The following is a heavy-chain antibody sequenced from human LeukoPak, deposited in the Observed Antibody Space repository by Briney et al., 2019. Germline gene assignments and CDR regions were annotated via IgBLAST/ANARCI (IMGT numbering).Heavy chain of an antibody. CDR1: GFTVNSNA. V-gene: IGHV3-48*03. D-gene: IGHD6-19*01. J-gene: IGHJ4*02. CDR2: ISSSGSTI. Sequence: PGGSLRLSCAASGFTVNSNAMNWVRQASGKGLEWISYISSSGSTIYYADSVKGRFTISRDTAKNSLYLQMNSLRAEDMAVYYCAREASSAWYRGFDYWGQGTLVTVSA. CDR3: AREASSAWYRGFDY.